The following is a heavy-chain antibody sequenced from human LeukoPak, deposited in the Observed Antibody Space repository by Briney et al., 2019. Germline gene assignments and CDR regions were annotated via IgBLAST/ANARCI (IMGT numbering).Heavy chain of an antibody. Sequence: ASVKVSCKASGYTFTSYGISWVRQAPGQGLEWMGWISVYNGNTNYAQKLQGRVTMTTDTSTSTAYMELRSLRSDDTAVYYCARSGEPYCSGDCHYSQDYWGQGTLVTVSS. CDR2: ISVYNGNT. CDR1: GYTFTSYG. D-gene: IGHD2-21*01. V-gene: IGHV1-18*01. CDR3: ARSGEPYCSGDCHYSQDY. J-gene: IGHJ4*02.